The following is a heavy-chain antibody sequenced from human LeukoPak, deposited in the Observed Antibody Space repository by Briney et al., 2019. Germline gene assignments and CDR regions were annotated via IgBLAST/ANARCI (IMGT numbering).Heavy chain of an antibody. J-gene: IGHJ5*02. CDR3: ARGRTYRSSSWFDP. V-gene: IGHV4-59*01. CDR2: ISYSGNT. CDR1: GGSFSGYY. D-gene: IGHD6-6*01. Sequence: SETLSLTCAVYGGSFSGYYWSWIRQPPGKGLEWIGYISYSGNTNYNPSLKSRVTISVDTSKNQFSLKLSSVTAADTAVYYCARGRTYRSSSWFDPWGQGTLVTVSS.